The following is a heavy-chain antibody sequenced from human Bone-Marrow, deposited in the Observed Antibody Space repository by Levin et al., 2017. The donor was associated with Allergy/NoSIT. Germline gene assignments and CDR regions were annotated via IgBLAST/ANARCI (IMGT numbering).Heavy chain of an antibody. V-gene: IGHV4-4*08. CDR2: ISNDGNT. CDR1: GGSISSDY. CDR3: ARRRSTVTMGYYQYHGMDV. J-gene: IGHJ6*02. D-gene: IGHD4-11*01. Sequence: GSLRLSCSVYGGSISSDYWSWIRQPPGKGLEWIGYISNDGNTNYTPSLKSRVTISLDTSKNQFSLNLTSVTAADTAVYYCARRRSTVTMGYYQYHGMDVWGQGTTVTVSS.